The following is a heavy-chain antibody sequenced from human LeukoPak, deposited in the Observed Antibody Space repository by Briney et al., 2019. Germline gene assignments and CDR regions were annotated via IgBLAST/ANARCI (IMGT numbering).Heavy chain of an antibody. Sequence: PGGSLRLSCVASGFRFSDYGMTWGRQAPGEGGERVAHIKEEGGEKYYVDSVKGRFTPSKDNAKNSVYLQMNSLGAEDTAVYYCARGWGEKGYCRGGTCNNPQFDYWGQGTLVTVSS. CDR3: ARGWGEKGYCRGGTCNNPQFDY. CDR2: IKEEGGEK. J-gene: IGHJ4*02. D-gene: IGHD2-15*01. CDR1: GFRFSDYG. V-gene: IGHV3-7*01.